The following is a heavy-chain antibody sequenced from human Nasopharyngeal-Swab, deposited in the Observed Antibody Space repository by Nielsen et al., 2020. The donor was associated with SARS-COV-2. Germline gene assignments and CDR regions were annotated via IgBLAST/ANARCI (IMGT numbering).Heavy chain of an antibody. J-gene: IGHJ4*02. CDR3: ARRLYISAWYGNDH. Sequence: GESLKISCKGSGYSFTSYWINWVRQEPGKGLEWMGRIDPSDSFATYSPSFQGHVTISVDKSIGTTYLQWSTLKASDTAIYYCARRLYISAWYGNDHWGQGTLVTVSS. CDR1: GYSFTSYW. V-gene: IGHV5-10-1*01. D-gene: IGHD6-19*01. CDR2: IDPSDSFA.